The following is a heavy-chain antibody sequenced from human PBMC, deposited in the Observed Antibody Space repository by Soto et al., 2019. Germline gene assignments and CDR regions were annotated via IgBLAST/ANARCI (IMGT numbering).Heavy chain of an antibody. V-gene: IGHV3-11*06. CDR2: ISSSSSYT. CDR1: GFTFSDYY. Sequence: QVQLVESGGGLVKPGGSLRLSCAASGFTFSDYYMSWIRQAPGKGPEWVSYISSSSSYTNYADSVKGRFTISRDNAKNSLYLQMNSLRAEDTAVYYCARDEASGEGYGGNSFDDWGQGTLFTVS. D-gene: IGHD4-17*01. CDR3: ARDEASGEGYGGNSFDD. J-gene: IGHJ4*02.